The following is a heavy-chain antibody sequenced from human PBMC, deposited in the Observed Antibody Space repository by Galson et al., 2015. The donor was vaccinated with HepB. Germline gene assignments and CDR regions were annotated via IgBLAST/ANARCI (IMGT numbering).Heavy chain of an antibody. J-gene: IGHJ4*02. D-gene: IGHD1-26*01. CDR1: GGTFSSYT. V-gene: IGHV1-69*04. CDR3: AREGYSGSYWFDY. Sequence: SVKVSCKASGGTFSSYTISWVRQAPGQGLEWMGRIIPILGIANYAQKFQGRVTITADKSTSTAYMELSSLRSEDTAVYYCAREGYSGSYWFDYWGQGTLVTVSS. CDR2: IIPILGIA.